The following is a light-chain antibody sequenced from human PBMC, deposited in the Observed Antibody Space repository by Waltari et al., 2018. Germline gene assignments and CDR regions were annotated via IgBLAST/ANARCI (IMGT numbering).Light chain of an antibody. J-gene: IGKJ1*01. CDR3: QQRSNWPRT. Sequence: EIVLTQSPATLSLSPGERAPLSCRARQSVSSYLDGDQQKPGQAPRLLIYDASNRATGIPARFSGSGSGTDFTLTISSLEPEDFAVYYCQQRSNWPRTFGQGTKVEIK. CDR1: QSVSSY. CDR2: DAS. V-gene: IGKV3-11*01.